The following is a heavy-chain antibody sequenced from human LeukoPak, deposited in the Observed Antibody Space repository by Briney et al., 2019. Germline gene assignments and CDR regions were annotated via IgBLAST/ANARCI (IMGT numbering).Heavy chain of an antibody. V-gene: IGHV1-8*01. CDR2: MNPYSGNK. J-gene: IGHJ4*02. D-gene: IGHD5-24*01. CDR3: ARGATFQRQALAY. Sequence: VAPVKVSCKASGYTFTEYDINWVRQATGQGPELLGWMNPYSGNKGYVQKFQGRLTMTTNVSNTTVYMELSSLRSEDTAIYFCARGATFQRQALAYWGQGSLVIVSS. CDR1: GYTFTEYD.